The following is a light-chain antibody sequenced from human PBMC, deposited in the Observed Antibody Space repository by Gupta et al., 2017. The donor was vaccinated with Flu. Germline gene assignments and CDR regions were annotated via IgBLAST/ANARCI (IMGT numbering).Light chain of an antibody. CDR2: KAS. CDR1: QNIITW. J-gene: IGKJ1*01. CDR3: QQYSAGSPWT. V-gene: IGKV1-5*03. Sequence: VQMTQSPSTLSASVGDRVTITCRASQNIITWLAWFQQKPGKAPKALISKASNLETGAPSRFSDSGSGTECTRTISSLQPDDFATYYCQQYSAGSPWTFGQGTKV.